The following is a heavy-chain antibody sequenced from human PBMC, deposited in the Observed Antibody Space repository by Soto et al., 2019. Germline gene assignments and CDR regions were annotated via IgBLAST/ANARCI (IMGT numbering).Heavy chain of an antibody. J-gene: IGHJ4*02. D-gene: IGHD1-20*01. CDR2: ISSDGSST. V-gene: IGHV3-74*03. CDR1: GFTFSGSW. Sequence: EVQLVESGGGLVQPGGSLRLYCAASGFTFSGSWMHWVRQAPGKGLVWVSRISSDGSSTTYADSVKGRFTITRDNAKNMLYLQMNSLRAEDTAVYYCATAVTGTFTYWGQGTLATVSS. CDR3: ATAVTGTFTY.